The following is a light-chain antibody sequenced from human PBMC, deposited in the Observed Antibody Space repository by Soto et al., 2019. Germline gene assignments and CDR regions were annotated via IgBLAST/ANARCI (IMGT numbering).Light chain of an antibody. CDR1: SSDVGGYNY. CDR2: EVS. V-gene: IGLV2-14*01. Sequence: QSALTQPASVSGSPGQSISISCTGTSSDVGGYNYVSWYQQHPGKAPKLMIYEVSNRPSGVSNRFSGSKSGNTASLTISGLQAEDEADYYCSSYTSNSTPAVFGGGTQLTVL. CDR3: SSYTSNSTPAV. J-gene: IGLJ7*01.